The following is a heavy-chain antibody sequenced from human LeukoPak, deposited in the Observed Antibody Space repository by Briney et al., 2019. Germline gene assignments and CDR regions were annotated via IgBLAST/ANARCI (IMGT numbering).Heavy chain of an antibody. CDR1: GGSISSYY. CDR3: ARAFYSSSWYHKEDFFDY. CDR2: IYYSGST. D-gene: IGHD6-13*01. Sequence: KPSETLSLTCTVSGGSISSYYWSWIRQPPGKGLEWIGYIYYSGSTNYNPSLKSRVTISVDTSKNQFSLKLSSVTAADTAVYYCARAFYSSSWYHKEDFFDYWGQGTPVTVSS. J-gene: IGHJ4*02. V-gene: IGHV4-59*08.